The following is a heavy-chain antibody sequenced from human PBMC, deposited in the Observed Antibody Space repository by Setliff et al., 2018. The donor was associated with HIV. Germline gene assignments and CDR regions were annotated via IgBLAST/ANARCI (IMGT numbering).Heavy chain of an antibody. CDR3: ARDRRYSGTYHIDY. V-gene: IGHV1-18*01. Sequence: GASVKVSCKTSGFLFTDFGFSWVRQAPGQGLEWMGWVSAYNGLTNYAQNLQGRVTMTTDTSSTTAFLELRSLRSDDTAMYYCARDRRYSGTYHIDYWGQGTRVTVSS. D-gene: IGHD1-26*01. J-gene: IGHJ4*02. CDR1: GFLFTDFG. CDR2: VSAYNGLT.